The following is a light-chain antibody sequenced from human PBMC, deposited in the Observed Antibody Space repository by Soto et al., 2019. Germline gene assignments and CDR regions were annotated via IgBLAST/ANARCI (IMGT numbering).Light chain of an antibody. CDR2: GAS. Sequence: EIVMTQSPSTLSVSPREGATLSCRVSQSIRSNLAWYQQRPGQAPRLLMYGASTRADGIPARFSGSGSGTDFTLTISSREPEDFAVYYCQQHSNGCPWSFGQGTKVDI. J-gene: IGKJ1*01. V-gene: IGKV3-15*01. CDR3: QQHSNGCPWS. CDR1: QSIRSN.